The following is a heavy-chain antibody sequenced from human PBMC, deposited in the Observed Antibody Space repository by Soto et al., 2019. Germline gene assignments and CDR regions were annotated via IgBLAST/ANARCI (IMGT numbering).Heavy chain of an antibody. V-gene: IGHV1-2*04. CDR1: GYTFTSYG. CDR2: INPNSGGT. J-gene: IGHJ6*03. Sequence: ASVKVSCKASGYTFTSYGISWVRQAPGQGLEWMGWINPNSGGTNYAQKFQGWVTMTRDTSISTAYMELSRLRSDDMAVYYCARSVPVPAATLYYYYYMDVWGKGTTVTVSS. CDR3: ARSVPVPAATLYYYYYMDV. D-gene: IGHD2-2*01.